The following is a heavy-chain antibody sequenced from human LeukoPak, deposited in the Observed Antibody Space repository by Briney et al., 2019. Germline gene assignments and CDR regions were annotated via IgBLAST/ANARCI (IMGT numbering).Heavy chain of an antibody. J-gene: IGHJ4*02. CDR2: IWYDGSNK. V-gene: IGHV3-33*01. CDR1: GFTFSSYG. Sequence: PGRSLRLSCAASGFTFSSYGMHWVRQAPGKGLEWVAVIWYDGSNKYYADSVKGRFTISRDNSKNTLYLQMNNLRAEDTAVYYCARANPTIDYWGQGTLVTVSS. CDR3: ARANPTIDY.